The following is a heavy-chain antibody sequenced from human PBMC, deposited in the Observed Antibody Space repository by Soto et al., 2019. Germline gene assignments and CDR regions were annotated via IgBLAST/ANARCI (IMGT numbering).Heavy chain of an antibody. CDR3: ARLQGYGSYYYYGMDV. V-gene: IGHV4-59*08. CDR2: IYYSGST. J-gene: IGHJ6*02. D-gene: IGHD3-10*01. Sequence: SETLSLTCTVSGGSISSYYWSWIRQPPGKGLEWIGYIYYSGSTNYNPSLKSRVTISVDTSKNQFSLKLSSVTAADTAVYYCARLQGYGSYYYYGMDVWGQGTTVTVSS. CDR1: GGSISSYY.